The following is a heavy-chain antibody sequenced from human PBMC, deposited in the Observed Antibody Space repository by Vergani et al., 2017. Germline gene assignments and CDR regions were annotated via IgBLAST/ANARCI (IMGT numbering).Heavy chain of an antibody. CDR2: IYYSGST. D-gene: IGHD3-22*01. CDR1: GGSISSGGYY. Sequence: QVQLQESGPGLVKPSQTLSLTCTVSGGSISSGGYYWSWIRQHPGKGLEWIGYIYYSGSTYYNPSLKSRVTISVDTSKNQFSLKLSSVTAADTAVYYCARSWRYYYDSSGYVLDDYWGQGTLVTVSS. V-gene: IGHV4-31*03. J-gene: IGHJ4*02. CDR3: ARSWRYYYDSSGYVLDDY.